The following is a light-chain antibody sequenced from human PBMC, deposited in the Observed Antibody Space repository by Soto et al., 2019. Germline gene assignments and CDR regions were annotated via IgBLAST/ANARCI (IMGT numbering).Light chain of an antibody. CDR2: EVS. Sequence: QSVLTQPPSASGSPGQSVTISCTGTSSDVGAYNYVSWYQQLPGKAPKLIIYEVSKRPSGVPDRFSGSKSGNTASLTVSGLQAEDVFDYDCESYAGYNRSLYVVGTG. CDR3: ESYAGYNRSLYV. V-gene: IGLV2-8*01. CDR1: SSDVGAYNY. J-gene: IGLJ1*01.